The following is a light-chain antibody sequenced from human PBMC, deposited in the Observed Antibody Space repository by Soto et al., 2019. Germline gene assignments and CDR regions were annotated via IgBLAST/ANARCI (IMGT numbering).Light chain of an antibody. CDR3: QQYGSSPGT. J-gene: IGKJ1*01. Sequence: EIVLTQSPGTLSFSPGERDTLSCRASQSVSSNYLAWYLQKPGQAPILLIYGASTRATGIPGRFSGSGSGTDFTLTISSLEPEEFAVYYCQQYGSSPGTFGQGTKVDFK. CDR1: QSVSSNY. CDR2: GAS. V-gene: IGKV3-20*01.